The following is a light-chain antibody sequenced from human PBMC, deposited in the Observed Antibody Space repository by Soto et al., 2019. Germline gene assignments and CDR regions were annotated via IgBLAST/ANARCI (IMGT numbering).Light chain of an antibody. CDR3: QTWGTGIQV. V-gene: IGLV4-69*01. J-gene: IGLJ2*01. CDR2: LNSDGSH. CDR1: SGHSSYA. Sequence: QPVLTQSPSASASLGASVKRTCTLSSGHSSYAIAWHHQQPEKGPRYLMKLNSDGSHSKGDGIPDRFSGSSSGAERYLTISSLQSEDEADYYCQTWGTGIQVFGGGTKLTVL.